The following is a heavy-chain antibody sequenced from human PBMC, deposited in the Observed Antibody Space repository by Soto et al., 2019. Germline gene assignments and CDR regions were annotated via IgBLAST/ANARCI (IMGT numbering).Heavy chain of an antibody. Sequence: TSETLSLTCAVYGGSFSGYYWIWIRQPPGKGLEWIGEINHSGSTNYNPSLKSRVTISVDTSKNQFSLKLSSVTAADTAVYYCARGIAAARYYYYGMDVWGQGTTVTVSS. CDR2: INHSGST. J-gene: IGHJ6*02. V-gene: IGHV4-34*01. D-gene: IGHD6-13*01. CDR1: GGSFSGYY. CDR3: ARGIAAARYYYYGMDV.